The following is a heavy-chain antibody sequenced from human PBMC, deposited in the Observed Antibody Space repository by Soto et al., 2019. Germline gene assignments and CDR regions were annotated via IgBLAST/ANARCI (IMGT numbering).Heavy chain of an antibody. CDR1: GDSISSGDYF. CDR3: ARHAPYGSGRNWFDP. Sequence: SETLSLTCTVSGDSISSGDYFWSWIRQPPGKGLEWIGYIYYSGSTYYNPSLKSRITISIDMSKNQFSLKLSSVTAADTAVYYCARHAPYGSGRNWFDPWGQGTLVTVSS. D-gene: IGHD3-10*01. CDR2: IYYSGST. V-gene: IGHV4-30-4*01. J-gene: IGHJ5*02.